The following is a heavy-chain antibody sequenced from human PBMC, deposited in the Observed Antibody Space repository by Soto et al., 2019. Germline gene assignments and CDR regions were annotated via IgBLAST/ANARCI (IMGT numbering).Heavy chain of an antibody. J-gene: IGHJ5*02. CDR2: IKQDGSEK. D-gene: IGHD6-19*01. CDR1: GFTFSSYW. V-gene: IGHV3-7*01. CDR3: ARDPSIAVAGTNWFDP. Sequence: GGSLRLSCAASGFTFSSYWMSWVRQAPGKGLEWVANIKQDGSEKYYVDSVKGRFNISRDNAKNSLYLQMNSLRAEDTAVYYCARDPSIAVAGTNWFDPWGQGTLVTVSS.